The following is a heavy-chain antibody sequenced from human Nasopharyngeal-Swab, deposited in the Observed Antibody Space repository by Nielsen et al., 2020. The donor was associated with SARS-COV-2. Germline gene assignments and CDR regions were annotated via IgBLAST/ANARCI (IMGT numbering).Heavy chain of an antibody. D-gene: IGHD2-15*01. J-gene: IGHJ1*01. Sequence: SLKISCAASGFTFDDYAMHWVRQAPGKGLEWVSGISWNNGSIGYADSVKGRFTISRDNAKNSLYLQMNSLRAEDTALYYCAKLWGYCSGGSCYDAEYFQHWGQGTLVTVSS. CDR1: GFTFDDYA. CDR3: AKLWGYCSGGSCYDAEYFQH. CDR2: ISWNNGSI. V-gene: IGHV3-9*01.